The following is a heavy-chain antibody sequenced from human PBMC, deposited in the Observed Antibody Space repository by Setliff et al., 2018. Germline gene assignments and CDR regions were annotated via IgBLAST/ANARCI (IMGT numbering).Heavy chain of an antibody. Sequence: ASVKVSCKASGYTFISYDISWVRQAPGQGLEWMGWISIDDDKTKYAQKFQGRVTMTADTSTSTAYMELRSLRSDDTAIYYCAREGSQLQFLEPYYFDYWGQGTLVTVSS. CDR2: ISIDDDKT. V-gene: IGHV1-18*01. J-gene: IGHJ4*02. D-gene: IGHD3-3*01. CDR3: AREGSQLQFLEPYYFDY. CDR1: GYTFISYD.